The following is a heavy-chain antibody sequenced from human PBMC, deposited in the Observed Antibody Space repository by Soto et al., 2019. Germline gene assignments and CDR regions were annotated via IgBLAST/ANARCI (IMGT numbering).Heavy chain of an antibody. D-gene: IGHD2-21*02. V-gene: IGHV1-18*01. CDR3: ARDMVVVTPGSYNWFDP. CDR2: ISAYNGNT. J-gene: IGHJ5*02. Sequence: GASVKVSCKASGYTFTSYGISWVRQAPGQGLEWMGWISAYNGNTNYAQKLQGRVTMTTDTSTSTAYMELRSLRSDDTAVYYCARDMVVVTPGSYNWFDPWGQGTLVTVA. CDR1: GYTFTSYG.